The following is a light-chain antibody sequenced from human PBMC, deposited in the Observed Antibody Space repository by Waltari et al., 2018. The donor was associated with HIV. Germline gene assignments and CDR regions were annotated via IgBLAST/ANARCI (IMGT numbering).Light chain of an antibody. V-gene: IGKV3-15*01. CDR2: GVA. CDR1: QSVSSN. J-gene: IGKJ2*01. CDR3: QQYNNWPPGT. Sequence: EIVMTQSPATLSVSPGERATLSCRASQSVSSNLAWYQQKPGQTPRLLIYGVATRATGIPARFSGSGSGTEFTLTISSLQSEDFAVYYCQQYNNWPPGTFGQGTNLEIK.